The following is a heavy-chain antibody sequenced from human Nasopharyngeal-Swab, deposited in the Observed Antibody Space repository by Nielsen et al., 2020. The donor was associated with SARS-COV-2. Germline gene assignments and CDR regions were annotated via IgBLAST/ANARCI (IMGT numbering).Heavy chain of an antibody. CDR1: GFTFNRHV. CDR2: ITGSGPSA. V-gene: IGHV3-23*01. CDR3: AKDRGYCSGATCYDSYYSMDV. D-gene: IGHD2-15*01. J-gene: IGHJ6*03. Sequence: GGSLRLSCAASGFTFNRHVMHWVRQAPGKGLEWLSAITGSGPSAYYADSVKDRFTMSRDNSKNMLFLQMNSLSAGDTAVYFCAKDRGYCSGATCYDSYYSMDVWGKGTTVTVSS.